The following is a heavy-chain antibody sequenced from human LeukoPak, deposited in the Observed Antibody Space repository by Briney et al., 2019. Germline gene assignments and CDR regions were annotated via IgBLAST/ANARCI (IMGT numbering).Heavy chain of an antibody. D-gene: IGHD5-18*01. Sequence: GGSLRLSCAASGFTFSSYGMSWVRQAPGKGLEWVSAISGSGGSTYYADSVKGRFTISRDNSKNTLYLQMNSLRAEDTAVYYCAKGQPVDTAISYYFDYWGQGTLVTVSS. J-gene: IGHJ4*02. CDR1: GFTFSSYG. V-gene: IGHV3-23*01. CDR2: ISGSGGST. CDR3: AKGQPVDTAISYYFDY.